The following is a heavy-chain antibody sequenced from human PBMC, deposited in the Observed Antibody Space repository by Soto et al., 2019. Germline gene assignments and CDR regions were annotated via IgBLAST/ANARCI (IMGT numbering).Heavy chain of an antibody. CDR2: ISAYNGNT. CDR3: ARDPGKDIVLVPAAYYYYYGMDV. V-gene: IGHV1-18*01. J-gene: IGHJ6*02. CDR1: GYTFTSYG. Sequence: GASVKVSCKASGYTFTSYGISWVRQAPGQGLEWMGWISAYNGNTNYAQKLQGRVTMTTDTSTSTAYMELRSLRSDDTAVYYCARDPGKDIVLVPAAYYYYYGMDVWGQGTTVTVSS. D-gene: IGHD2-2*01.